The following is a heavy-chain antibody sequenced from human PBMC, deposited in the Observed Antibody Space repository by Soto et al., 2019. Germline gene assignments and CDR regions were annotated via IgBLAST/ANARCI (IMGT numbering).Heavy chain of an antibody. CDR3: ARDGGRHSGGIDY. J-gene: IGHJ4*02. CDR1: GGHFSSQS. V-gene: IGHV1-69*01. D-gene: IGHD1-26*01. Sequence: VQLVPAGAEGKKPGSSVKVSCQASGGHFSSQSIHWGRPAPGQGLEWMGEIIPIFGTANYAQKFQGRVTITADESTSTAYMELSSLRSEDTAVYYCARDGGRHSGGIDYWGQGTLVTVSS. CDR2: IIPIFGTA.